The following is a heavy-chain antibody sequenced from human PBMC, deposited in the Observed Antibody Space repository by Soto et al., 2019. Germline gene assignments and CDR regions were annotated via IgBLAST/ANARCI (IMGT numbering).Heavy chain of an antibody. V-gene: IGHV3-48*03. Sequence: EVQLVESGGGLVQPGGSLRLSCAASGFTFSSYEMNWVRQAPGKGLEWVSYISSSGSTIYYADSVKGRFTISRDNAKNSLYLQMNSLRAEDTAVYYCARSNIVATSMGFDYWGQGTLVTVSS. J-gene: IGHJ4*02. CDR1: GFTFSSYE. CDR2: ISSSGSTI. D-gene: IGHD5-12*01. CDR3: ARSNIVATSMGFDY.